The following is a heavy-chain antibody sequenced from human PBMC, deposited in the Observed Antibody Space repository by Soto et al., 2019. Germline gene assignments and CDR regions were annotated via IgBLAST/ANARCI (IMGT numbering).Heavy chain of an antibody. D-gene: IGHD3-22*01. V-gene: IGHV3-30*01. CDR2: ISHDGNGQ. CDR1: GVTFSTSV. J-gene: IGHJ1*01. Sequence: QVQLVESGGGVVQPGTSLRLSCAASGVTFSTSVMHWVRQAPGKGLEWVAGISHDGNGQHYPDSVKGRFSVSRDNSKNTLFRQMDSLRAEDTAVYYCTREHHSSGRAGTVHPWGQGTRVTVSS. CDR3: TREHHSSGRAGTVHP.